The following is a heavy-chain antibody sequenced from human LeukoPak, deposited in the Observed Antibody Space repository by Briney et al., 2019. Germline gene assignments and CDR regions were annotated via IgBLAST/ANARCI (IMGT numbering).Heavy chain of an antibody. CDR1: GGSISSGGYS. D-gene: IGHD3-22*01. J-gene: IGHJ4*02. CDR3: AGSGGYYSSFDY. CDR2: IYHSGST. Sequence: PSETLSLTCAVSGGSISSGGYSWGWLRQPPGRGLEWIGYIYHSGSTYYNPSLKSPVTISVDTSKNQFSLKLSSVTAADTAVYYCAGSGGYYSSFDYWGQGTLVTVSS. V-gene: IGHV4-30-2*01.